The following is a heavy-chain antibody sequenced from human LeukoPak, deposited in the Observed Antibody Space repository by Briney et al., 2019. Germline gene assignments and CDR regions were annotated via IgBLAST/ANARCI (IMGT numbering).Heavy chain of an antibody. J-gene: IGHJ4*02. CDR1: GFTFSSSW. CDR3: ARISTAALGGDY. CDR2: IKQDGSEI. D-gene: IGHD6-6*01. V-gene: IGHV3-7*01. Sequence: PGGSLRLSCAASGFTFSSSWMSWVRQAPGKGLEWVANIKQDGSEIYYVDSVKGRFTISRDNAKSSLFLQMNSLRAEDTAVYYCARISTAALGGDYWGQGTLVTVSS.